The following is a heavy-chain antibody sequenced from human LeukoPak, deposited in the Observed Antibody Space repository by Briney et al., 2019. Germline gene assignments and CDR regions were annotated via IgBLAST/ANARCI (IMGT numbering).Heavy chain of an antibody. CDR2: ISYDGSNK. J-gene: IGHJ4*02. CDR3: ARDPSYGGNSALGFDY. Sequence: GGSLRLPCAASGFTFSSYAMHWVRQAPGKGLEWVAVISYDGSNKYYADSVKGRFTISRDNSKNTLYLQMNSLRAEDTAVYYCARDPSYGGNSALGFDYWGQGTLVTVSS. D-gene: IGHD4-23*01. CDR1: GFTFSSYA. V-gene: IGHV3-30-3*01.